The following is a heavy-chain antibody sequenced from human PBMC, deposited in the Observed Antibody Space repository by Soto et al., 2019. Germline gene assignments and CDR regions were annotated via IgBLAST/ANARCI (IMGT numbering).Heavy chain of an antibody. CDR3: ARQRLQLASDLVYYYYGMDV. J-gene: IGHJ6*02. V-gene: IGHV5-51*01. Sequence: PGESLKISCKGSGYSFTNYWIGWVRQMPGKGLEWMGIIYPGDSDTRYSPSFQGQVTISADKSISTAYLQWSSLKASDTAMYYCARQRLQLASDLVYYYYGMDVWGQGTTVTVSS. CDR2: IYPGDSDT. D-gene: IGHD6-6*01. CDR1: GYSFTNYW.